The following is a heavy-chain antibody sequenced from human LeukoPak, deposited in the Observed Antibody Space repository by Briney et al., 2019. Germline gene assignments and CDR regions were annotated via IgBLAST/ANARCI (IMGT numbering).Heavy chain of an antibody. Sequence: GESLKISCKGSGYNFPTYWIGWVRQMPGKGLELMGIIYPGDSDTRYSPSFQGQVTISADKSISTAYLQWSSLKASGTAMYYCARSPIVGATRSFFDPWGQGTLVTVSS. J-gene: IGHJ5*02. CDR2: IYPGDSDT. V-gene: IGHV5-51*01. CDR3: ARSPIVGATRSFFDP. CDR1: GYNFPTYW. D-gene: IGHD1-26*01.